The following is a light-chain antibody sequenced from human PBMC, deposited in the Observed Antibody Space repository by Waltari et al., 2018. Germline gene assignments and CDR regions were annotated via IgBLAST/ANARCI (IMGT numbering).Light chain of an antibody. Sequence: QSVLSQPPSASATPGQRVTISCSGTSSTIGRNYVFWFHQLPGTAPKVLIYKDNPRPSGYPVPFSGSKSGSSGSLAFSGRRSGGGSDYCWAAWDVSLTGKVFGSGTKV. CDR1: SSTIGRNY. CDR3: AAWDVSLTGKV. CDR2: KDN. J-gene: IGLJ1*01. V-gene: IGLV1-47*01.